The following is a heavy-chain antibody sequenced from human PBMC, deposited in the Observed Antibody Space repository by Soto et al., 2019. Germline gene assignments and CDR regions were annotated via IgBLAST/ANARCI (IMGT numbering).Heavy chain of an antibody. CDR2: IYYSGST. CDR3: ARRPMVGPVAENAFDI. V-gene: IGHV4-39*01. CDR1: GGSLSSSSYY. Sequence: PSETLSLTCTVSGGSLSSSSYYWGWIRKPPGKGLEWIGSIYYSGSTYYNPSLKSRVTISVDTSKNQFSLKLSSVTAADTAYNFCARRPMVGPVAENAFDIWGQGTRVTVSS. D-gene: IGHD6-19*01. J-gene: IGHJ3*02.